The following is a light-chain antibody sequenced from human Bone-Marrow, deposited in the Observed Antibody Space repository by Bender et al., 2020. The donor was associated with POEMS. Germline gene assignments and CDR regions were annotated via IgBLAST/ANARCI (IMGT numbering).Light chain of an antibody. CDR3: QVWASVSDHVV. J-gene: IGLJ2*01. CDR2: KDT. V-gene: IGLV3-25*02. CDR1: VLPNQH. Sequence: SYELTQPPSVSVSPGQTARITCSGDVLPNQHAHWYQLKPGQGPILVMYKDTQRPSWIPERFSGSNSGNTATLTISRVEAGDEADYYCQVWASVSDHVVFGGGTKLTVL.